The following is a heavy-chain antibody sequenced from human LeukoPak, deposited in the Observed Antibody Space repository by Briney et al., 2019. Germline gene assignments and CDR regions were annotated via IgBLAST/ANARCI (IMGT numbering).Heavy chain of an antibody. CDR3: ARGAVAGYLNAPLDY. D-gene: IGHD6-13*01. J-gene: IGHJ4*02. Sequence: SETLSLTCTVSGGSISSSSYYWGWIRQPPGKGLEWIGYIYYSGSTNYNPSLKSRVTTSVDTSKNQFSLKLTSVTAADTAVYYCARGAVAGYLNAPLDYWGQGTLVTVSS. CDR2: IYYSGST. CDR1: GGSISSSSYY. V-gene: IGHV4-61*05.